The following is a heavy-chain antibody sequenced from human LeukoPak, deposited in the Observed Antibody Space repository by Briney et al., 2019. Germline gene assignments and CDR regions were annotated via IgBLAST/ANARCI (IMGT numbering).Heavy chain of an antibody. J-gene: IGHJ5*02. CDR2: ISYDGSNK. CDR1: GFTFSSYA. CDR3: ARDGEYSSGWYGGSNWFDP. Sequence: PGGSLRLSCAASGFTFSSYAMHWVRQAPGKGLEWVAVISYDGSNKYYADSVKGRFTISRDNSKNTLYLQMNSLRAEDTAVYYCARDGEYSSGWYGGSNWFDPWGQGTMVIVSS. D-gene: IGHD6-19*01. V-gene: IGHV3-30*04.